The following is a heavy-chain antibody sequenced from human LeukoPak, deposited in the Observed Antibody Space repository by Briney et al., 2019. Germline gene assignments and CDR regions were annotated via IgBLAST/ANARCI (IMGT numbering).Heavy chain of an antibody. J-gene: IGHJ5*02. V-gene: IGHV3-7*01. D-gene: IGHD2-15*01. Sequence: PGRSLRLSCAASGFTFSSYWMSWVRQAPGKGLEWVANIKQDGSEKYYVNSVKGRFTISRDNAKNSLYLQMNSLRAEDTAVYYCARDLGYCSGGSCYSGGSWFDPWGQGTLVTVSS. CDR3: ARDLGYCSGGSCYSGGSWFDP. CDR2: IKQDGSEK. CDR1: GFTFSSYW.